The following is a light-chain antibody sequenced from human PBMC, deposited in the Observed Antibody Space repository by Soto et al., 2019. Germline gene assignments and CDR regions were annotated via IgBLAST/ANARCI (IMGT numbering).Light chain of an antibody. V-gene: IGKV1-5*03. J-gene: IGKJ1*01. Sequence: QRSHYRSSLTASVGERVTITCRASQSISSWLAWYQQKPGKAPKLLIYKASSLESGVPSGFSGSGSGTEFTLTISSLQPDDFATYYCQQYNSYSTCGQGTK. CDR2: KAS. CDR3: QQYNSYST. CDR1: QSISSW.